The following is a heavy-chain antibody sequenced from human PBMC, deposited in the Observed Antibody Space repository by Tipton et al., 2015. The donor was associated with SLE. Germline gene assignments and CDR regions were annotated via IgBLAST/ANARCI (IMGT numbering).Heavy chain of an antibody. V-gene: IGHV4-30-2*01. Sequence: LRLSCAVSGGSISSGGYSWSWIRQPPGKGLEWVGFIFHSGTTYYNPSLKSRVSISVDRSKNHLTLMLTSVTAADTAVYYCARSKSQLDFDSWGQGTLVTVSS. CDR3: ARSKSQLDFDS. D-gene: IGHD1-1*01. J-gene: IGHJ4*02. CDR2: IFHSGTT. CDR1: GGSISSGGYS.